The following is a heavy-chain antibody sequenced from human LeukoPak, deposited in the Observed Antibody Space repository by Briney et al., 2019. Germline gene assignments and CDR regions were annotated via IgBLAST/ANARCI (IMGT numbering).Heavy chain of an antibody. Sequence: GGSLRLSCVASGFTFRDYYMSWIRRAPGKGLEWVSSISSSSSYIYYADSVKGRFTISRDNAKNSLYLQMNTLRAEDTAVYYCARDRTTVTTFDYWGQGTLVTVSS. CDR1: GFTFRDYY. CDR3: ARDRTTVTTFDY. D-gene: IGHD4-17*01. CDR2: ISSSSSYI. V-gene: IGHV3-11*06. J-gene: IGHJ4*02.